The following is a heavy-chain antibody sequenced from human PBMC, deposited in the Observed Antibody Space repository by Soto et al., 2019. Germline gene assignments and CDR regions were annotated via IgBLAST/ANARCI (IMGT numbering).Heavy chain of an antibody. CDR2: ISDRGDTT. V-gene: IGHV3-23*01. D-gene: IGHD1-1*01. CDR1: GFTISSNA. CDR3: AKDKPGTKSFDY. Sequence: EVQLLESGGGLVQPGGALRLSCAASGFTISSNAMYWVRLAPGKGLEWVSAISDRGDTTHYADAVKGRFTISRDTSKNTLYLQLNTLSADDTAVYYCAKDKPGTKSFDYWGQRTLVTVSS. J-gene: IGHJ4*02.